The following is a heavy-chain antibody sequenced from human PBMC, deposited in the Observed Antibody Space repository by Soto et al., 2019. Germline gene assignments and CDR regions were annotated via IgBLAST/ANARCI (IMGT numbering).Heavy chain of an antibody. V-gene: IGHV4-31*03. CDR2: IYYSGST. J-gene: IGHJ5*02. CDR3: ARDPSNTGGDNWFDP. D-gene: IGHD2-8*01. Sequence: QVQLQESGPGLVKPSQTLSLTCTVSGGSISSGGYYWSWIRQHPGKGLEWIGDIYYSGSTYYNPSLKSRVTISVDTSKNQFSLKLSSVTAADTAVYYCARDPSNTGGDNWFDPWGQGTLVTVSS. CDR1: GGSISSGGYY.